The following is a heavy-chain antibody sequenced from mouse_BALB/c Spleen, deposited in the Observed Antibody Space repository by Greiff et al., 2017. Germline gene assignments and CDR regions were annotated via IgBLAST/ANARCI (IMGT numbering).Heavy chain of an antibody. CDR1: GYAFTNYL. CDR2: INPGSGGT. CDR3: ARRRLNWDYAMDY. J-gene: IGHJ4*01. D-gene: IGHD4-1*01. Sequence: VQLQESGAELVRPGTSVKVSCKASGYAFTNYLIEWVKQRPGQGLEWIGVINPGSGGTNYNEKFKGKATLTADKSSSTAYMQLSSLTSDDSAVYFCARRRLNWDYAMDYWGQGTSVTVSS. V-gene: IGHV1-54*01.